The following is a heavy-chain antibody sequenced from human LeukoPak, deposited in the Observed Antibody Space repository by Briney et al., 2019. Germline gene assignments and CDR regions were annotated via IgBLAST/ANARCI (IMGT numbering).Heavy chain of an antibody. Sequence: ASVKVSCKASGGTFSSYAISWVRQAPGQGLEWMGGIIPIFGTANYAQKFQGRVTITADESTSTAYMELSSLRSEDTAVYYCARPTSWGLSTPFGYWGQGALVTVSS. D-gene: IGHD3-16*01. CDR2: IIPIFGTA. J-gene: IGHJ4*02. CDR3: ARPTSWGLSTPFGY. CDR1: GGTFSSYA. V-gene: IGHV1-69*13.